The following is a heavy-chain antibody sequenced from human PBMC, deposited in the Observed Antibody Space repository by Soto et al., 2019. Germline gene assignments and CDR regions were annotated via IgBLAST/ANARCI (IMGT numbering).Heavy chain of an antibody. J-gene: IGHJ6*02. CDR2: IYYSGST. D-gene: IGHD5-12*01. CDR1: GGSISSGDYY. V-gene: IGHV4-30-4*01. CDR3: ARGEAVATIFTYYYYYGMDV. Sequence: SETLTLTCTVSGGSISSGDYYWSWIRQPPGKGLEWIGYIYYSGSTYYNPSLKSRVTISVDTSKNQFSLKLSSVTAAATAVYYCARGEAVATIFTYYYYYGMDVWGQGTTVTVSS.